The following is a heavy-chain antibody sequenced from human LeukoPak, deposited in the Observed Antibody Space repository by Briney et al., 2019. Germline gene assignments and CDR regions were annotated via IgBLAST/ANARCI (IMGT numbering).Heavy chain of an antibody. D-gene: IGHD3-22*01. Sequence: GGSLRLSCAASGFTFSSYAMTWVRQAPGKGLEWFSAISGSGGSTYYADSVKGRFTISRDNYKNTLYLQMNSLRAEDTAVYYCARDSGIYDSSGYYGLSYYGMDVWGQGTTVTVSS. CDR3: ARDSGIYDSSGYYGLSYYGMDV. CDR1: GFTFSSYA. V-gene: IGHV3-23*01. J-gene: IGHJ6*02. CDR2: ISGSGGST.